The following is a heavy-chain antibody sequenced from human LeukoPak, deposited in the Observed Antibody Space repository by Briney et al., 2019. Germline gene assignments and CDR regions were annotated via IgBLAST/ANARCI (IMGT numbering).Heavy chain of an antibody. CDR1: GGSISSGDYY. D-gene: IGHD3-22*01. CDR3: ARDLYYDSSGYYYHYFDY. J-gene: IGHJ4*02. CDR2: IYYSGST. Sequence: SETLSLTCTVSGGSISSGDYYWSWIRQPPGKGLEWIGYIYYSGSTYYNPSLKSRVTISVDTSKNQFSLKLSSVTAADTAVYYCARDLYYDSSGYYYHYFDYWGQGTLVTVSS. V-gene: IGHV4-30-4*02.